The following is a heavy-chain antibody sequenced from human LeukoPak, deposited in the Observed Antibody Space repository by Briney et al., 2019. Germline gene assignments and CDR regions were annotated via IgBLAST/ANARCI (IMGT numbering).Heavy chain of an antibody. CDR1: GASISGYY. CDR3: ARDYSPVADTAHDY. Sequence: SETLSLTCTVSGASISGYYWSWIRQPAGKGLEWIGRMQSSGDTYYNPSLKSRVTMSIGTSKNQFSLKLSSVTAADTAVYYCARDYSPVADTAHDYWGQGTLVTVSS. V-gene: IGHV4-4*07. CDR2: MQSSGDT. J-gene: IGHJ4*02. D-gene: IGHD6-19*01.